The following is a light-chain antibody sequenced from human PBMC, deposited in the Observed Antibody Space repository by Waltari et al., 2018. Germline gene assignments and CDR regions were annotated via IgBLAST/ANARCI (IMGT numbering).Light chain of an antibody. Sequence: QSALTQPASLSGSPGQSITVPCTGTSSDVGTYNLVSWYQQHPGKAPTLLIYEVTLRPSGVSNRFSGSKSGNTASLTVSGLQAEDEAEYSCCSYAGNHSVVFGGGTKLTVL. CDR1: SSDVGTYNL. CDR3: CSYAGNHSVV. V-gene: IGLV2-23*02. CDR2: EVT. J-gene: IGLJ2*01.